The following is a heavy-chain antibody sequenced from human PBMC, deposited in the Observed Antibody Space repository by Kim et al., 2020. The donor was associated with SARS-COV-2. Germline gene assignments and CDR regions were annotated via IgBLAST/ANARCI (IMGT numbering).Heavy chain of an antibody. J-gene: IGHJ4*02. Sequence: PGGSLRLSCAASGFTFSSYAMHWVRQAPGKGLEWVAVISYDGSNKYYADSVKGRFTISRDNSKNTLYLQMNSLRAEDTAVYYCARERDSGSGSYQGDQGGFDYWGQGTLVTVSS. CDR1: GFTFSSYA. CDR2: ISYDGSNK. CDR3: ARERDSGSGSYQGDQGGFDY. D-gene: IGHD1-26*01. V-gene: IGHV3-30*04.